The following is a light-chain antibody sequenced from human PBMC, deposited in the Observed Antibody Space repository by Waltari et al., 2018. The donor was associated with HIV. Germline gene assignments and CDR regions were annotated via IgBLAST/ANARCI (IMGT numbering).Light chain of an antibody. CDR2: WAS. V-gene: IGKV4-1*01. J-gene: IGKJ4*01. CDR1: QSVLYSSNNNNY. CDR3: QQYYSTPLT. Sequence: DIVMTQSPDSLAVSLGERATINCKSSQSVLYSSNNNNYLAWYQQKPGQPPELLIYWASTRESGVPDRFSGSGSGTDFTLTISNLQAEDVAIYYCQQYYSTPLTFGGGTKVEIK.